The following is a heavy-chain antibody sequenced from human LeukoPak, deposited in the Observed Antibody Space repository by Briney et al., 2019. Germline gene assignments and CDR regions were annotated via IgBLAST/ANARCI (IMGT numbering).Heavy chain of an antibody. J-gene: IGHJ5*02. Sequence: SETLSLTCTVSGGSVSSGSYYWRWIRQPPGKGLEWIAYTYYSGSTNYNPSLKSRVTISVDTSKNQFSLKLSSVTAADTAVYYCARGMKWFDPWGEGTLATVSS. CDR1: GGSVSSGSYY. V-gene: IGHV4-61*01. CDR3: ARGMKWFDP. CDR2: TYYSGST.